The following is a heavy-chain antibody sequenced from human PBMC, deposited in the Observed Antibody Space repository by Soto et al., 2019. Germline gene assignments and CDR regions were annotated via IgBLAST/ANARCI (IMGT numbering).Heavy chain of an antibody. J-gene: IGHJ4*02. V-gene: IGHV3-23*01. CDR3: VKEYLSERRDDYFDC. D-gene: IGHD1-1*01. Sequence: PGLSLRLSCAAYGFSFANFSMSWFRQAPGKGLEWVAGIGASGDITWYADSVKGRLSISRDNSKNTLYLQLNSLRFEDTDVYYCVKEYLSERRDDYFDCWGPGNLVTVS. CDR1: GFSFANFS. CDR2: IGASGDIT.